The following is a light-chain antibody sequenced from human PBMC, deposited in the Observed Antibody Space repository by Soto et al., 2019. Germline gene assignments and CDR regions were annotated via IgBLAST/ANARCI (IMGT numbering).Light chain of an antibody. CDR2: LTS. CDR3: QQLNSYPVT. CDR1: QGINNY. Sequence: DIQLTQSPSFLSASVGDRVTITCRASQGINNYFALYQQKPGKAPKVLIYLTSILQSWVPSRFIGSGSGTEFTLTINNLQPEDFATYYCQQLNSYPVTFGGGTRVEVK. J-gene: IGKJ4*01. V-gene: IGKV1-9*01.